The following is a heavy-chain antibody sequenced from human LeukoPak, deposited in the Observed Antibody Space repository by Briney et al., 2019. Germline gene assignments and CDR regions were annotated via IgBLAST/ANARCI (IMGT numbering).Heavy chain of an antibody. J-gene: IGHJ4*02. CDR2: ISGNGGST. V-gene: IGHV3-23*01. Sequence: GGSLRLSCAASGFTFISYDMRGVRQAPGEGVEGVSVISGNGGSTHYEDSGKGRFTISRDNSKNTLYLQMSSLRAEDTAVYYCAKESPVFDYWGQGTLVTVSS. CDR1: GFTFISYD. CDR3: AKESPVFDY.